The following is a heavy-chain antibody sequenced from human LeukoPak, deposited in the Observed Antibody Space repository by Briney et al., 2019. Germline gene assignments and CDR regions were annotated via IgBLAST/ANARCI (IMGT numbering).Heavy chain of an antibody. D-gene: IGHD4-23*01. V-gene: IGHV3-15*01. CDR3: TTELYGGPDH. J-gene: IGHJ4*02. CDR2: IKSKTAGGAT. Sequence: NPGGSLRLSCAASGFTFTYAWMSWVRQAPGKGLEWIGRIKSKTAGGATDYAAPVKGRFTVSRDDSKNTLYLQMTSLKIEDTGVYYCTTELYGGPDHWGQGTLATVSS. CDR1: GFTFTYAW.